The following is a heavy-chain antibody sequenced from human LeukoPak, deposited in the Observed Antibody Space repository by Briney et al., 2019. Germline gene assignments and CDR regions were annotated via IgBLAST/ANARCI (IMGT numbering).Heavy chain of an antibody. CDR3: ARDRVVFHPGSTFDL. J-gene: IGHJ2*01. V-gene: IGHV4-61*02. CDR1: GGSISSGSYY. D-gene: IGHD2-15*01. CDR2: IYTSGGT. Sequence: SETLSLTCTLSGGSISSGSYYWSWIRQPAGKGLEWIGRIYTSGGTNYNPSLKSRVTISVDTSKNQFSLKLSSVTAADTAVYYCARDRVVFHPGSTFDLWGRGTLVTVSS.